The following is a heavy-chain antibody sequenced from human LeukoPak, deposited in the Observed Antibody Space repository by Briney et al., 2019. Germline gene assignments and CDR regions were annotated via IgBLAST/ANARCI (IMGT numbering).Heavy chain of an antibody. CDR3: ARLAEARRDGYNVGFDS. J-gene: IGHJ4*02. V-gene: IGHV5-51*01. Sequence: GESLKISCKGSGYSFTNYWIGWLRQLPGKGLEWMGIIYPDDSDTRQSPSFQGQVTMSADKSISTAYLQWSSLEASDTATYYCARLAEARRDGYNVGFDSWGQGTLVTVSS. CDR1: GYSFTNYW. D-gene: IGHD5-24*01. CDR2: IYPDDSDT.